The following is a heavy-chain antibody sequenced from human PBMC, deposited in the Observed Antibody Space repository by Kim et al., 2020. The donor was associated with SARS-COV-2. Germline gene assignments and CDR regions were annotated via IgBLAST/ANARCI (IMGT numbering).Heavy chain of an antibody. CDR3: ASEPGDYVWGSYRFNYFDY. Sequence: SETLSLTCTVSGGSISSSSYYWGWIRQPPGKGLEWIGSIYYSGSTYYNPSLKSRVTISVDTSKNQFSLKLSSVTAADTAVYYCASEPGDYVWGSYRFNYFDYWGQGTLVTVSS. D-gene: IGHD3-16*02. V-gene: IGHV4-39*01. J-gene: IGHJ4*02. CDR1: GGSISSSSYY. CDR2: IYYSGST.